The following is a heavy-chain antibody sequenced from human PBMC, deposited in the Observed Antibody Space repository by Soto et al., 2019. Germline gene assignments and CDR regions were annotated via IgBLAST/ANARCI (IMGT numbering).Heavy chain of an antibody. CDR2: IWSDGSSQ. Sequence: ERSLRLSCAASGFAFGNYGIHWVRQAPGKGLEWVAVIWSDGSSQYYADSVKGRFTISRDNSKNTRYLQMYGLRAEDTAVYYCATNQTEARSPYFDYWGKETLVTVSS. D-gene: IGHD6-6*01. CDR3: ATNQTEARSPYFDY. J-gene: IGHJ4*01. CDR1: GFAFGNYG. V-gene: IGHV3-33*01.